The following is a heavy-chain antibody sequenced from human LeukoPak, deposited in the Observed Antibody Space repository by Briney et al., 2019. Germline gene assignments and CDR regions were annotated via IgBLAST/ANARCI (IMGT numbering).Heavy chain of an antibody. Sequence: GASVKVSCKASGYTFTDFGISWVRQAPGQGLEWMAWISAYNGNTNCVQKFQDRVSMTTDTSTSTAYMELRSLRPDDTAVYYCVRDLGVDTTMIFFDYWSQGTLVTVSS. CDR3: VRDLGVDTTMIFFDY. J-gene: IGHJ4*02. D-gene: IGHD3/OR15-3a*01. CDR2: ISAYNGNT. CDR1: GYTFTDFG. V-gene: IGHV1-18*01.